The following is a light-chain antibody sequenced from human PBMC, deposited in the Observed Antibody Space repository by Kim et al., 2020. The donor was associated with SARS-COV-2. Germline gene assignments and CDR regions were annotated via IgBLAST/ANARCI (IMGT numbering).Light chain of an antibody. CDR2: VNSDGSH. J-gene: IGLJ2*01. V-gene: IGLV4-69*01. CDR3: QTWGTGIRV. CDR1: SGHSNYA. Sequence: QPVLTQSPSASASLGASVTLTCTLSSGHSNYAIAWHQQQPEKGPRYLMKVNSDGSHTKGDGIPDRFSGSSSGAERYLTISSLQSEDEADYYCQTWGTGIRVFGGGTQLTVL.